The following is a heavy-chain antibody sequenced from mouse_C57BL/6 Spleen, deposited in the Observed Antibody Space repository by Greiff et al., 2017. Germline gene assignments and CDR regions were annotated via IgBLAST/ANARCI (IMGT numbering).Heavy chain of an antibody. CDR2: IDPENGDT. Sequence: VQLQQSGAELVRPGASVTLSCTASGFNIKDDYMHWVKQRPEQGLEWIGWIDPENGDTEYASKFQGKATITADTSSNTAYLQLSSLTSEDTAVYYCTRRYSNSLDYWGQGTTLTVSA. D-gene: IGHD2-5*01. V-gene: IGHV14-4*01. CDR1: GFNIKDDY. J-gene: IGHJ2*01. CDR3: TRRYSNSLDY.